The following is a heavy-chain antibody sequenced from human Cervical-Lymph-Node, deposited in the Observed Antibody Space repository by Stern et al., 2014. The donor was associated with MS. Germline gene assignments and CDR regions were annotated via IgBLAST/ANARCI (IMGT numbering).Heavy chain of an antibody. CDR1: GFTFDDYA. V-gene: IGHV3-9*01. D-gene: IGHD3-22*01. CDR2: ISWNSGSI. CDR3: AKDFYDSSGYYSFCFDY. Sequence: QLVESGGGLVQPGRSLRLSCAASGFTFDDYAMHWVRQAPGKGLEWVSGISWNSGSIGYADSVKGRFTISRDNAKNSLYLQMNSLRAEDTALYYCAKDFYDSSGYYSFCFDYWGQGTLVTVSS. J-gene: IGHJ4*02.